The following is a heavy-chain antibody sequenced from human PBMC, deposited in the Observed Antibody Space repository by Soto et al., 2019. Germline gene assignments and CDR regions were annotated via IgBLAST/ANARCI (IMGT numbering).Heavy chain of an antibody. CDR1: GASISCFY. CDR2: IYATGTT. J-gene: IGHJ5*02. CDR3: VRDGTKTLRDWFDP. V-gene: IGHV4-4*07. D-gene: IGHD1-1*01. Sequence: SETLSLTCTVSGASISCFYWSWIGKSAGKGLEWIGRIYATGTTDYNPSLKSRVMMSVDTSKKQFSLKLRSVTAADTAVYYCVRDGTKTLRDWFDPWGQGISVTVSS.